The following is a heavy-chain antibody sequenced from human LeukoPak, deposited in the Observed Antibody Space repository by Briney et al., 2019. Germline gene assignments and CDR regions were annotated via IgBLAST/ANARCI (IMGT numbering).Heavy chain of an antibody. V-gene: IGHV6-1*01. D-gene: IGHD2-2*01. J-gene: IGHJ5*02. CDR3: ARRLTQYDCFDP. CDR1: GDSVSSNSVT. CDR2: TYYRSTWYN. Sequence: SQTLSLTCAISGDSVSSNSVTWNWIRQSPSRGLEWLGRTYYRSTWYNDYAVFVRGRITVNPDTSKNQFSLHLNSVTPEDTAVYYCARRLTQYDCFDPWGQGSWSPSPQ.